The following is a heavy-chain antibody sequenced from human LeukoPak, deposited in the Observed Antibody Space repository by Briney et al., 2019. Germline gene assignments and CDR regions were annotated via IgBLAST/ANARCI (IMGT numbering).Heavy chain of an antibody. J-gene: IGHJ6*03. D-gene: IGHD5-12*01. Sequence: GGSLRLSCAASGFAVFSNYMNWVRQAPGKGLEWVSVIYSDGDTSYADSVKGRFTISRDISKNTLYLQMNSLRAEDTALYYCAKDIVATIRYYMDVWGKGTTVTISS. V-gene: IGHV3-53*05. CDR3: AKDIVATIRYYMDV. CDR2: IYSDGDT. CDR1: GFAVFSNY.